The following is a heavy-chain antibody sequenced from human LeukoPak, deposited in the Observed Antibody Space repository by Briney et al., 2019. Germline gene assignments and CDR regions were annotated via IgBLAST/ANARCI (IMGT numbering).Heavy chain of an antibody. CDR2: ITGSGSGA. Sequence: GGSLRLSCAASGLTGSHNYVSWVRQAPGKGLEWVSVITGSGSGADYADSVKGRFTISRDNSQNTVHLQMNSLRAEDTAVYYCARGLQGYYDSLTGYYRGRYYFDYWGQGTLVTVSS. J-gene: IGHJ4*02. CDR1: GLTGSHNY. V-gene: IGHV3-53*01. D-gene: IGHD3-9*01. CDR3: ARGLQGYYDSLTGYYRGRYYFDY.